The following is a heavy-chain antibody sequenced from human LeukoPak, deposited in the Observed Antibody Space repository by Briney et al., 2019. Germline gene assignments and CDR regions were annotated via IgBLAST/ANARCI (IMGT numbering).Heavy chain of an antibody. V-gene: IGHV4-39*01. D-gene: IGHD3-10*01. CDR3: ARHALLWKNWFDP. CDR1: GGSISSSSYY. J-gene: IGHJ5*02. CDR2: IYYSGST. Sequence: PSETLSLTCTVSGGSISSSSYYWGWIRQPPGKGLEWIGSIYYSGSTYYNPSLKSRVTISVDTSKNQFSLKLSSVTAADTAVYYCARHALLWKNWFDPWAREPWSPSPQ.